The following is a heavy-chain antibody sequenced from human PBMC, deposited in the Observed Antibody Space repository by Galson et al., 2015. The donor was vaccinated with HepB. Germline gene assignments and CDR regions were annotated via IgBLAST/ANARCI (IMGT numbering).Heavy chain of an antibody. CDR1: GYSFTSYW. CDR3: ATQGIAVAGSYYYYGMDV. J-gene: IGHJ6*02. CDR2: IVPSDSYT. V-gene: IGHV5-10-1*01. D-gene: IGHD6-19*01. Sequence: QSGAEVKKPGESLRISCKGSGYSFTSYWISWVRQMPGKGLEWMGRIVPSDSYTNYSPSFQGHVTISADKSISTAYLQWSSLKASDTAMYYCATQGIAVAGSYYYYGMDVWGQGTTVTVSS.